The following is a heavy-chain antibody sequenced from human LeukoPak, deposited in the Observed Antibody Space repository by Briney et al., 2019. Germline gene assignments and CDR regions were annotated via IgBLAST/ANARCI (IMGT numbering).Heavy chain of an antibody. CDR1: GWSFSGYY. V-gene: IGHV4-34*01. D-gene: IGHD3-10*01. CDR3: ARGYGSGSYYKGNWFDT. Sequence: SETLSLTFAVYGWSFSGYYWSWIRQPPGKVLELIEEINHSESTNYNPSLKSRVTKSEDTSKNQFYLKLSSVTAAETGVYYCARGYGSGSYYKGNWFDTWGQGTMVTVSS. CDR2: INHSEST. J-gene: IGHJ5*02.